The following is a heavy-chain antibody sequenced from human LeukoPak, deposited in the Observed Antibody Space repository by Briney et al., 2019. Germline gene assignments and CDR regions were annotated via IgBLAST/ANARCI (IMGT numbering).Heavy chain of an antibody. Sequence: GASVKVSCKASGGTFSSYTISWVRQAPGRGLEWMGRIIPILGIANYAQKFQGRVTITADKSTSTAYMELSSLRSEDTAVYYCARATGLDGDYGYYFDYWGQGTLVTVSS. CDR1: GGTFSSYT. D-gene: IGHD4-17*01. V-gene: IGHV1-69*02. J-gene: IGHJ4*02. CDR3: ARATGLDGDYGYYFDY. CDR2: IIPILGIA.